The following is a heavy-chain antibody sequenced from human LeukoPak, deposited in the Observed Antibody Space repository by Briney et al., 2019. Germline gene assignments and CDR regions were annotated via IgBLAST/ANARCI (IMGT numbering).Heavy chain of an antibody. CDR1: GGSTGSSNYY. CDR3: ASRCSSTSCYESPLN. V-gene: IGHV4-39*01. CDR2: IYYSGST. D-gene: IGHD2-2*01. J-gene: IGHJ4*02. Sequence: SETLSLTCTVSGGSTGSSNYYWVWIRQPPGKGLEWIGSIYYSGSTYYNSSLKSRVTMSVDTSKNQFSLKLSSVTAADTAVYYCASRCSSTSCYESPLNWGQGTLVTVSS.